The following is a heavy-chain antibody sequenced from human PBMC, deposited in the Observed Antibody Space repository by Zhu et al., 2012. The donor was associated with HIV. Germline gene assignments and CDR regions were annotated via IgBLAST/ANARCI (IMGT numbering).Heavy chain of an antibody. CDR3: ARLRDTSGYYYPFDY. J-gene: IGHJ4*02. Sequence: QVQLQESGPGLVKPSETLSLTCAVSGYSISSGYYWGWIRQPPGKGLEWIGYVYYTGTTNYNPSLKSRVTISLDMSKNQFSLKLTSVTAADTAVYYCARLRDTSGYYYPFDYWGQGTLVTVSS. V-gene: IGHV4-61*01. CDR1: GYSISSGYY. CDR2: VYYTGTT. D-gene: IGHD3-22*01.